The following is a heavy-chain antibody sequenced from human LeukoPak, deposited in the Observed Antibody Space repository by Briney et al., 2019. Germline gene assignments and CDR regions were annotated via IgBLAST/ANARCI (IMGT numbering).Heavy chain of an antibody. CDR2: IGTAGDT. CDR3: ARAEWSNWYFDL. CDR1: GFTFRSYD. D-gene: IGHD3-3*01. V-gene: IGHV3-13*01. J-gene: IGHJ2*01. Sequence: GGSLRLSCAASGFTFRSYDMHWVRQPTGKGLEWVSAIGTAGDTFYPGSVKGQFTISREDDKNSLYLQMNSLRAGDTAVYYCARAEWSNWYFDLWGRGTLVTVSS.